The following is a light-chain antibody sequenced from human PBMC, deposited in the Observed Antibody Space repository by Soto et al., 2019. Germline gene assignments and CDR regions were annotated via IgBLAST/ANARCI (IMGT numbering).Light chain of an antibody. CDR2: AAS. CDR1: QSFSSY. V-gene: IGKV3-11*01. Sequence: EIVLTQSPATLSLSPGERATLSCRASQSFSSYLAWYQQKPGQAHRLLIYAASKRATGIPARFSGRGSGTVFNLTISSLEPEDFAVYYCQQRSNWPPVFSFGQGTRLESK. J-gene: IGKJ5*01. CDR3: QQRSNWPPVFS.